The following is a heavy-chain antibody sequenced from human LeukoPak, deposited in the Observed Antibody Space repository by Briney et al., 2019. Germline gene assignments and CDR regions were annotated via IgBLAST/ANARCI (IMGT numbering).Heavy chain of an antibody. D-gene: IGHD3-22*01. Sequence: GGSLRLSCAASGFTFSSYAMSWVRQAPGKGVEWVSAISGSGDNTYYADSMKGRFTISRDNSKNTLSLQMNSLRAEDTAVYYCAKASYYYDSSDRFDYWGQGTLVTVSS. V-gene: IGHV3-23*01. CDR2: ISGSGDNT. CDR3: AKASYYYDSSDRFDY. CDR1: GFTFSSYA. J-gene: IGHJ4*02.